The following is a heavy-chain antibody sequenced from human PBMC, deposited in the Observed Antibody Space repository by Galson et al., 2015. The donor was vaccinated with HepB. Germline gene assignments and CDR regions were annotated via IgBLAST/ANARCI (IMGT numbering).Heavy chain of an antibody. CDR3: ARGDRWHDAFDI. CDR1: GYTFTGYY. J-gene: IGHJ3*02. V-gene: IGHV1-2*02. Sequence: SVKVSCKASGYTFTGYYLHWVRQAPGQGLEWMGWINPNTGGTNNGQKFQGRVTMTRDTSTSIAYMELSRLRSDDSAVYYCARGDRWHDAFDIWGQGTMVTVSS. D-gene: IGHD5-24*01. CDR2: INPNTGGT.